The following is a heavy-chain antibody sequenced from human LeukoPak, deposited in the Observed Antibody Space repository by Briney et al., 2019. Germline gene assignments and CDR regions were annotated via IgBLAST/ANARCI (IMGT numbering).Heavy chain of an antibody. CDR2: SRNKVNSYTT. CDR1: GFTFSDHV. D-gene: IGHD3-10*01. V-gene: IGHV3-72*01. CDR3: VVMIRGVGY. Sequence: GVSLRLSCAASGFTFSDHVMDWVRQAPGKGLEWVGRSRNKVNSYTTEYAASVKGRFTISRDGSKNSLYLQMNSLRTEDTAVYYCVVMIRGVGYWGQGALVTVSS. J-gene: IGHJ4*02.